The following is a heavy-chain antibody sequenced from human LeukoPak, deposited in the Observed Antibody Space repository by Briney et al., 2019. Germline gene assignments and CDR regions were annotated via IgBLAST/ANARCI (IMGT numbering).Heavy chain of an antibody. D-gene: IGHD5-18*01. Sequence: SQTLSLTCTVSGDSISSGNYYWSWIRQPPGKGLEWIGYIYHSGSTYYNPSLKSRVTISVDRSKNQFSLKLSSVTAADTAVYYCARAVDTATNWVDYWGQGTLVTVSS. CDR3: ARAVDTATNWVDY. V-gene: IGHV4-30-2*01. CDR2: IYHSGST. J-gene: IGHJ4*02. CDR1: GDSISSGNYY.